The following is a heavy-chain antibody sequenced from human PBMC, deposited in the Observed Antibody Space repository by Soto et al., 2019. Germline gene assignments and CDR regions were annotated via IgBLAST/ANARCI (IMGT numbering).Heavy chain of an antibody. CDR2: IFHGGNT. V-gene: IGHV4-38-2*01. J-gene: IGHJ3*01. Sequence: PSETLSLTCAASGFFISSGNDWGWIRKPPGKGLEWIGSIFHGGNTYYNPSLKSRVTISVDMSKNQFSLKLNSVTAADTAVYYCATARWYDAFDVWGQGTVVTVSS. CDR3: ATARWYDAFDV. D-gene: IGHD2-15*01. CDR1: GFFISSGND.